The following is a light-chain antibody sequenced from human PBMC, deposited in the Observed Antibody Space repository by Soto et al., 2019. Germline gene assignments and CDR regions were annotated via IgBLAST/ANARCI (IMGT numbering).Light chain of an antibody. V-gene: IGKV1-5*01. CDR2: AAS. Sequence: DIQMTPSPSTLSASVGDTVTITCRASESIDNWLAWYQQKPGKAPKLLIFAASTLVRGVPSRFSGTGSGTEFTLTINNLQPEDFATYYCQQAASFPITFGQGTRLEIK. CDR3: QQAASFPIT. J-gene: IGKJ5*01. CDR1: ESIDNW.